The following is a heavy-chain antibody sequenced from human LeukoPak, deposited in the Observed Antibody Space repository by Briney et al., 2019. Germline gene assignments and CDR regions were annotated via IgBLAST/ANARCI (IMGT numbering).Heavy chain of an antibody. CDR2: IYYSGST. Sequence: SETLSLTCTVSGGSISSSSYYWSWIRQPPGKGLEWIGYIYYSGSTNYNPSLKSRVTISVDTSKNQFSLKLSSVTAADTAVYYCARALGAAMVTSWGQGTLVTVSS. J-gene: IGHJ4*02. V-gene: IGHV4-61*01. CDR1: GGSISSSSYY. D-gene: IGHD5-18*01. CDR3: ARALGAAMVTS.